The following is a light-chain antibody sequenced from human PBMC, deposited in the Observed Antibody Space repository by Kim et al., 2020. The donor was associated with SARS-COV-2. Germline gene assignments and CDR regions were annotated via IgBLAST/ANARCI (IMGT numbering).Light chain of an antibody. CDR1: TGPVTSGHF. J-gene: IGLJ2*01. Sequence: PGGTVTLTFDSSTGPVTSGHFPYWFQQKPGQAPRTLIYDPGNRHSWTPARFSGSLLGGKAALTLSAAQPEDEADYYCLLSYSDSRVFGGGTQLTVL. V-gene: IGLV7-46*01. CDR2: DPG. CDR3: LLSYSDSRV.